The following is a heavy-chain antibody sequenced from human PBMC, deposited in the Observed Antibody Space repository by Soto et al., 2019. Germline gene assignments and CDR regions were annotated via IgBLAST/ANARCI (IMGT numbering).Heavy chain of an antibody. CDR2: IIPIFGTA. Sequence: ASVKVSCKASGGTFSSYAISCVRQAPGQGLEWMGGIIPIFGTANYAQKFQGRVTITADKSTSTAYMELSSLRSEDTAVYYCAKEVEMATIPYGMDVWGQGTTVTVSS. J-gene: IGHJ6*02. CDR3: AKEVEMATIPYGMDV. V-gene: IGHV1-69*06. D-gene: IGHD5-12*01. CDR1: GGTFSSYA.